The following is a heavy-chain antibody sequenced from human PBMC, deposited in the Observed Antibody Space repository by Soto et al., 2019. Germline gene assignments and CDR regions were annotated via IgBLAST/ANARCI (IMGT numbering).Heavy chain of an antibody. CDR3: ARGGKGLLQPNWFDP. D-gene: IGHD3-22*01. CDR2: ISYDGSNK. J-gene: IGHJ5*02. Sequence: LRLSCAAFGFTFSSYAMHWVRQAPGKGLEWVAVISYDGSNKYYADSVMGRLSISRDNSKNTLYLQMNSLRAEDTAVYYCARGGKGLLQPNWFDPWGQGNLVTVSS. CDR1: GFTFSSYA. V-gene: IGHV3-30-3*01.